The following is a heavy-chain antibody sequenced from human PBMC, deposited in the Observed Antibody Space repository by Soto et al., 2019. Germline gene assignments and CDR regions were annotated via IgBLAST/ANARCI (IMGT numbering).Heavy chain of an antibody. V-gene: IGHV3-15*01. D-gene: IGHD4-17*01. J-gene: IGHJ4*02. Sequence: EVQLVESGGGLVKPGGSLRLSCAASGFTFSTAWMSWVRQAPGKGLEWVGRIKSKTDGGTTDYAEPVKGRFTISRDDSKNTLYLKMNSLKTEDTAVYYCTTEGGDYGSAFDYWGQGTLVTVSS. CDR2: IKSKTDGGTT. CDR1: GFTFSTAW. CDR3: TTEGGDYGSAFDY.